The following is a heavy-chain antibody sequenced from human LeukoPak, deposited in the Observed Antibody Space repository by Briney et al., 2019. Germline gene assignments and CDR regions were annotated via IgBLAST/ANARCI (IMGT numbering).Heavy chain of an antibody. J-gene: IGHJ4*02. Sequence: GGSLRLSCAASGFTFSNYWMSWVREAPGQGLEWVANIKEDGSEKYYVDSVKGRFTISRDNAKNSLYLQMNSLRAEDTAVYYCARTIRGYWGQGTLVTVSS. CDR1: GFTFSNYW. CDR2: IKEDGSEK. D-gene: IGHD3-10*01. CDR3: ARTIRGY. V-gene: IGHV3-7*01.